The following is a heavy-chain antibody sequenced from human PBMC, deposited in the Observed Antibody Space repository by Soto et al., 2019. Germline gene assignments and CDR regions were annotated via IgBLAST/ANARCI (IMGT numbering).Heavy chain of an antibody. CDR1: GFTFSSHG. D-gene: IGHD4-17*01. V-gene: IGHV3-30*03. J-gene: IGHJ4*02. CDR3: ARDQISGDYGVQVDY. Sequence: QVQLVESGGGVVQPGRSLRLSCAASGFTFSSHGMHWVRQAPGKGLEWVAVISYDGSDESYADSVKGRFTISRDNSKNTAYLQMNSLRPEHTAVYYCARDQISGDYGVQVDYWCQAALCTGSA. CDR2: ISYDGSDE.